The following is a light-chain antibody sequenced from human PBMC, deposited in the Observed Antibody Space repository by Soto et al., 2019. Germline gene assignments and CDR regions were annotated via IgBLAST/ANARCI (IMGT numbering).Light chain of an antibody. Sequence: DIQMTQSPSSLSASVGDRVTITCRASQSISNYLNWYQQKPGKAPKLLIYDASTLASGVPSRFSGSGSGTEFTLTISSLQPDDFATYYCQPYYSYFPPFGQVTNVDI. J-gene: IGKJ1*01. V-gene: IGKV1-5*01. CDR2: DAS. CDR1: QSISNY. CDR3: QPYYSYFPP.